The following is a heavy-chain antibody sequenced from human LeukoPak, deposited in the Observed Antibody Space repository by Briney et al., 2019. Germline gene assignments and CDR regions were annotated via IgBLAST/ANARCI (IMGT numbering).Heavy chain of an antibody. D-gene: IGHD3-16*02. Sequence: GGSLRLPCAASGFTFSSYGMHGVRQAPGKGLEGVTVIWYDGSKKYYAVFVKSRFTISRDNSKTTLYLQMNSLRAEDTALYYCAKDPYGFAFGGVIALLTGWGHGTLVTVSS. CDR1: GFTFSSYG. J-gene: IGHJ4*01. CDR2: IWYDGSKK. CDR3: AKDPYGFAFGGVIALLTG. V-gene: IGHV3-30*02.